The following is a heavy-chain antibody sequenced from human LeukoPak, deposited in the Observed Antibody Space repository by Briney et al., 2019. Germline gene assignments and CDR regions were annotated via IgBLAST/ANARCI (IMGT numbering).Heavy chain of an antibody. V-gene: IGHV4-31*03. CDR1: GGSISSGGYY. CDR2: IYYSGST. Sequence: PSETLSLTCTVSGGSISSGGYYWSWIRQHPGKGLEWIGYIYYSGSTYYNPSLKSRVTISVDTSKNQFSLKLSSVTAADTAVYYCARGRPDCSSTSCLTLAYNWFDPWGQGTLVTVSS. D-gene: IGHD2-2*01. CDR3: ARGRPDCSSTSCLTLAYNWFDP. J-gene: IGHJ5*02.